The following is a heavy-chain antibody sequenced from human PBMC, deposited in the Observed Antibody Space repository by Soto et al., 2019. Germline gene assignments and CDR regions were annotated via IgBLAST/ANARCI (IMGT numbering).Heavy chain of an antibody. J-gene: IGHJ4*02. Sequence: QLQLQESGSGLVKPSQTLSLTCAVSGGSISSGGYSWSWIRQPPGKGLEWIGYIYHSGSTSYNPSLKRRGTIAVDRSKNQFSLKLSSLPAADTAVYYCAKVPARWGPGPLLTVSS. CDR1: GGSISSGGYS. CDR3: AKVPAR. V-gene: IGHV4-30-2*01. CDR2: IYHSGST.